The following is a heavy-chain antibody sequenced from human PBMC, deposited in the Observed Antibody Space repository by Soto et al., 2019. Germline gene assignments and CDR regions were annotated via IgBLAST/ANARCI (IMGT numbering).Heavy chain of an antibody. CDR1: GGSISSGDYY. J-gene: IGHJ5*02. Sequence: SETLSLTCTVSGGSISSGDYYWSWIRQPPGKGLEWIGYIYYSGSTYYNPSLKSRVTISVDTSKNQFSLKLSSVTAADTAVYYCARALAVAMVCWFDPWGQGTLVTVSS. V-gene: IGHV4-30-4*01. CDR3: ARALAVAMVCWFDP. D-gene: IGHD5-18*01. CDR2: IYYSGST.